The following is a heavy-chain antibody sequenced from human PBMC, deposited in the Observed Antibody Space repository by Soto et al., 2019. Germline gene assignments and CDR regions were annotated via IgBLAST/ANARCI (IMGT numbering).Heavy chain of an antibody. V-gene: IGHV5-10-1*01. D-gene: IGHD6-6*01. CDR1: GYSFTSYW. Sequence: GESLKISCKGSGYSFTSYWISWVRQMPGKGLEWMGRIDPSDSYTNYSSSFQGHVTISADKSISTAYLQWSSLKASDTAMYYCARPMEQLVTYGMDVWGQGTTVTVSS. CDR3: ARPMEQLVTYGMDV. J-gene: IGHJ6*02. CDR2: IDPSDSYT.